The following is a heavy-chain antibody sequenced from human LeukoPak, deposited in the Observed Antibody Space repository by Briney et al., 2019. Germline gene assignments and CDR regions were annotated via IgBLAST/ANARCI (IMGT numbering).Heavy chain of an antibody. V-gene: IGHV3-23*01. J-gene: IGHJ4*02. CDR2: ISGSGSTI. D-gene: IGHD3-9*01. CDR3: AKDSHDILIGYTGEIFHY. CDR1: GFTFNTYA. Sequence: PGGSLRLSCAASGFTFNTYAMTWVRQAPGKGLEWVSGISGSGSTIYYADSVKGRFTISRDNSKNTLYLEMNSLRAEDSGVYYCAKDSHDILIGYTGEIFHYWGQGTQVTVSS.